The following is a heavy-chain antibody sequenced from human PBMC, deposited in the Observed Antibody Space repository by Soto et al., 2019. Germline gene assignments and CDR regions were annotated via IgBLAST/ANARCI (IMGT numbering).Heavy chain of an antibody. V-gene: IGHV1-69*01. Sequence: QVQLVQSGAEVKKPGSSVKVSCKASGGTFSSYAISWVRQAPGQGLEWMGGIIPIFGTANYAQKFPGRVTITADESTSTAYMELSSLRSEDTAVYYCARVYCGGDCSQGLLPLYYYYYGMDVWGQGTTVTVSS. J-gene: IGHJ6*02. CDR1: GGTFSSYA. D-gene: IGHD2-21*02. CDR2: IIPIFGTA. CDR3: ARVYCGGDCSQGLLPLYYYYYGMDV.